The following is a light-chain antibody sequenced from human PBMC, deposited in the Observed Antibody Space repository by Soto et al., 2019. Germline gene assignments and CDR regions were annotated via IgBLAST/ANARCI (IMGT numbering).Light chain of an antibody. J-gene: IGKJ1*01. Sequence: DIQMTQSTPILSASVGDTVTITCRASQSISSWVAWYQQKSGKAPKLLIFDASSLESGVPSRFRGSGSGTEFTLTIISLQPDDFATYYCQQYKSYSTFGQGTKVDIK. CDR2: DAS. CDR3: QQYKSYST. CDR1: QSISSW. V-gene: IGKV1-5*01.